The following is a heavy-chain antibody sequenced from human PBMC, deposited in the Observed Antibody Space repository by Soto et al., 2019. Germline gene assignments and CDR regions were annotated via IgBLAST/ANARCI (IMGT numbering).Heavy chain of an antibody. CDR1: GFTFSSYW. D-gene: IGHD3-22*01. J-gene: IGHJ3*02. CDR3: ARDDYYDSSGYLTRAFDI. Sequence: GSLRLSCAASGFTFSSYWMSWVRQAPGKGLEWVANIKQDGSEKYYVDSVKGRFTISRDNAKNSLYLQMNSLRAEDTAVYYCARDDYYDSSGYLTRAFDIWGQGTMVTVSS. V-gene: IGHV3-7*01. CDR2: IKQDGSEK.